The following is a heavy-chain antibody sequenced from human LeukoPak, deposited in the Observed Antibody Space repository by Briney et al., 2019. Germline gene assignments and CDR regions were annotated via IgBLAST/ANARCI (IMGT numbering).Heavy chain of an antibody. V-gene: IGHV3-74*01. J-gene: IGHJ4*02. D-gene: IGHD1-26*01. CDR3: AKTMGAIDHDY. Sequence: GGSLRLSCAASGFTFSSYWMHWVRQAPGKGLVWVSRINTDGRTTTYADSVKGRFTISRDNAKNTLYLQMNTLRAEDTAVYYCAKTMGAIDHDYWGQGTLVTVSS. CDR1: GFTFSSYW. CDR2: INTDGRTT.